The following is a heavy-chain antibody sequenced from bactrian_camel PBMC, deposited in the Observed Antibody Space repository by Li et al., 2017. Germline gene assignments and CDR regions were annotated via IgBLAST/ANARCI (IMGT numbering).Heavy chain of an antibody. Sequence: VQLVESGGGSVEAGGSLTLSCAASTYTYRRNGMGWFRQAPGKEREAVAGISSEGEGRTTYADSVKGRFIISRDNVENTLTLQMNDLKPEDSGFYRCAVSSRCSPGYFPTNPFSSGARRPRSPSP. V-gene: IGHV3S53*01. J-gene: IGHJ4*01. CDR2: ISSEGEGRT. CDR1: TYTYRRNG. D-gene: IGHD2*01. CDR3: AVSSRCSPGYFPTNPFSS.